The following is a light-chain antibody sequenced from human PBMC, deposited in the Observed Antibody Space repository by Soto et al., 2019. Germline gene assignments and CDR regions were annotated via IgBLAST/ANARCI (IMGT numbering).Light chain of an antibody. J-gene: IGKJ4*01. V-gene: IGKV1-12*01. CDR1: QGISSW. CDR2: AAS. CDR3: QQASNCPLT. Sequence: DIQMTQSPSSVSASVGDRVTITCRASQGISSWLDWYQQKPGKAPKLLIYAASTLQSGVPSRIIGSRAGTDVSLTISSLLHPDFATYYCQQASNCPLTFGGGTKVEIK.